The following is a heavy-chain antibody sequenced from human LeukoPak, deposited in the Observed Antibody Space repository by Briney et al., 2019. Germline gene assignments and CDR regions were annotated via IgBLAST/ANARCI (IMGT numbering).Heavy chain of an antibody. CDR2: IKHDSSEK. V-gene: IGHV3-7*01. CDR1: GIIFSDYW. Sequence: GGSPRLSCAVSGIIFSDYWMSWVRQAPGKGLEWVANIKHDSSEKYYVDSVKGRFTISRDNAKNSLYLQMNSLRAEDTAVYYCVNDLARRGGYWGQGTLVTVSA. D-gene: IGHD3-16*01. J-gene: IGHJ4*02. CDR3: VNDLARRGGY.